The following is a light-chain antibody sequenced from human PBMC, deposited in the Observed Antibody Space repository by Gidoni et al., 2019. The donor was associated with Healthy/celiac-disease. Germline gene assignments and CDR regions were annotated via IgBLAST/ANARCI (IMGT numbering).Light chain of an antibody. V-gene: IGKV3-20*01. J-gene: IGKJ2*01. CDR1: QSVSSSY. CDR3: QQYGSSPMYT. Sequence: ELVLTQAPSTLSLSPGERATLSCRASQSVSSSYLAWYQQKPGQDPRLLIYGASSRATGIPDRFSGSGSGTDFTLTISRLEPEDFAVYYCQQYGSSPMYTFGHXTKLEIK. CDR2: GAS.